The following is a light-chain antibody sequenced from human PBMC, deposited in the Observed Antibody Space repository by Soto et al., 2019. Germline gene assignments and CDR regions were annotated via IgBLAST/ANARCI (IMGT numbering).Light chain of an antibody. Sequence: EIVMTQSPATLSVSPGERATLSCRASQSVYSNLAWYQQKPGQAPRLLIYDASTRATGIPARFSGSGSGTEFTLTISSLQSEDFAVYYCQKYNKWPLTFGGETKVEIK. CDR2: DAS. J-gene: IGKJ4*01. CDR3: QKYNKWPLT. V-gene: IGKV3-15*01. CDR1: QSVYSN.